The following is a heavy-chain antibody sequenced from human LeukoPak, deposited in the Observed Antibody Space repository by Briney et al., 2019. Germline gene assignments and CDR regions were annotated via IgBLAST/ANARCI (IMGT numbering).Heavy chain of an antibody. Sequence: ASVKVSCKASGGTFSSYAIRWVRQAPGQGLAWMGRIIPILGIANYAQKFQGRVTVTADKSTSTAYMELSSLRSEDTAVYYCARDGTRQIGYCSGSSCYSTAYFDYWGQGTLVTVSS. D-gene: IGHD2-15*01. J-gene: IGHJ4*02. CDR1: GGTFSSYA. V-gene: IGHV1-69*04. CDR3: ARDGTRQIGYCSGSSCYSTAYFDY. CDR2: IIPILGIA.